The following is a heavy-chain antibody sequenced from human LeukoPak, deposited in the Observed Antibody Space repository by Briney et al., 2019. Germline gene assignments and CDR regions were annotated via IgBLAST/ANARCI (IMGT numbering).Heavy chain of an antibody. CDR3: ARVVMITFGGVIVHFDY. V-gene: IGHV4-39*07. J-gene: IGHJ4*02. Sequence: PSETLSLTCTVSGGSISSSSYYWGWIRQPPGKGLECIGSIYYSGSTYYNPSLKSRVTISVDTSKNQFSLKLSSVTAADTAVYYCARVVMITFGGVIVHFDYWGQGTLVTVSS. CDR2: IYYSGST. D-gene: IGHD3-16*02. CDR1: GGSISSSSYY.